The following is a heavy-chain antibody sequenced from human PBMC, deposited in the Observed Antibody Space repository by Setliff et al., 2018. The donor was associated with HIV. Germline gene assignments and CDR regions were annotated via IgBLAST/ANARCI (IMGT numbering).Heavy chain of an antibody. Sequence: PGGSLRLSCAASGFTFDDYAMHWVRQTPGKGLEWVSSINWSSNDRVYADSVKGRLTISRDNAKNLLYLQMNSLRVEDTAVYYCAASEDGDCHTTNCANWFDPWGQGTLVTVSS. D-gene: IGHD2-2*01. CDR2: INWSSNDR. V-gene: IGHV3-9*01. J-gene: IGHJ5*02. CDR1: GFTFDDYA. CDR3: AASEDGDCHTTNCANWFDP.